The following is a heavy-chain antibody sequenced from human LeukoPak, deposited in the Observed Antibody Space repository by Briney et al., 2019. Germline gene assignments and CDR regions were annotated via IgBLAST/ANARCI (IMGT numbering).Heavy chain of an antibody. CDR1: GFTFSSYA. D-gene: IGHD3-22*01. J-gene: IGHJ4*02. CDR2: IRGSGGST. Sequence: GGSLRLSCAASGFTFSSYAMSWVRQAPGKGLEWVSVIRGSGGSTYYADSVKGRFTISRDNSENTLYLQMNSLRAEDTAVYYCAKGDSSGYYSPIDYWGQGTQVTVSS. V-gene: IGHV3-23*01. CDR3: AKGDSSGYYSPIDY.